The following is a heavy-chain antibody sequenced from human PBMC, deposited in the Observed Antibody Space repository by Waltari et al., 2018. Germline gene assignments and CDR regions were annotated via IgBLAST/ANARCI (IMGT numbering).Heavy chain of an antibody. D-gene: IGHD3-16*01. Sequence: QLQLQESGPGLVKPSETLSLTCTVSGGSISSSSYYWGWIRQPPGKGLEWIGSIYYRGSTNHNPSLKSRVTISVDTSKNQFSLKLSSVTAADTAVYYCASSALFWGEPTGVDYWGQGTLVTVSS. V-gene: IGHV4-39*07. J-gene: IGHJ4*02. CDR2: IYYRGST. CDR1: GGSISSSSYY. CDR3: ASSALFWGEPTGVDY.